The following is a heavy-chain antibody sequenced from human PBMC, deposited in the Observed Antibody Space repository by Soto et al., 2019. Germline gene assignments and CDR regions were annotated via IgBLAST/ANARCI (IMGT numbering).Heavy chain of an antibody. CDR1: GNTFTSND. J-gene: IGHJ3*02. V-gene: IGHV1-8*02. CDR2: MHPTRGNT. Sequence: ASVKISCKASGNTFTSNDINCGRQATGKRLERMGRMHPTRGNTGYAQKFQGRVTTTRNTSISTAYMELSSLRSEDTAVYYCARDQDSSGWYVGAFEIWGKGTMVTV. D-gene: IGHD6-19*01. CDR3: ARDQDSSGWYVGAFEI.